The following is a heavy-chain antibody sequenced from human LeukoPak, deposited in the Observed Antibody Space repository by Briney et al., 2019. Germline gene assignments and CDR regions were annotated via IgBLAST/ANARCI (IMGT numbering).Heavy chain of an antibody. CDR2: IYYSGST. CDR3: ARTPSLLYSSGWYWVDY. J-gene: IGHJ4*02. D-gene: IGHD6-19*01. CDR1: GGSISSGDYY. Sequence: PSETLSLTCTVSGGSISSGDYYWSWIRQPPGKGLEWIGYIYYSGSTNYNPSLKSRVTISVDTSKNQFSLKLSSVTAADTAVYYCARTPSLLYSSGWYWVDYWGQGTLVTVSS. V-gene: IGHV4-61*08.